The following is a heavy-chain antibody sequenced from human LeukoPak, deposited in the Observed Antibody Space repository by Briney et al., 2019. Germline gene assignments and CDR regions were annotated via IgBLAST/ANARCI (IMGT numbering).Heavy chain of an antibody. J-gene: IGHJ5*02. Sequence: ASAKVSCKASGYTFTSYGISWVRQAPGQGLEWMGWISAYNGNTNYAQKLQGRVTMTTDTSTSTAYMELRSLRSDDTAVYYCARDQRGYYDSSGYYYPWFDPWGQGTLVTVSS. V-gene: IGHV1-18*01. CDR3: ARDQRGYYDSSGYYYPWFDP. CDR2: ISAYNGNT. CDR1: GYTFTSYG. D-gene: IGHD3-22*01.